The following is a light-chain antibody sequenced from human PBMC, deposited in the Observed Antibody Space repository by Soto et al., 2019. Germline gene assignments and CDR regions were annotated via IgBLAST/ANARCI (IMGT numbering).Light chain of an antibody. CDR2: GRN. Sequence: QSVLTQPPSVSGVPGQRVTISCTGSSSNIEAGHDVNWYQQLPGTAPKLLIHGRNNRPSGVPDRFSGSKSGTSASLAITGLQAEDEGDYYCQSYDNALGGVVFGGGTKVTVL. CDR1: SSNIEAGHD. J-gene: IGLJ2*01. CDR3: QSYDNALGGVV. V-gene: IGLV1-40*01.